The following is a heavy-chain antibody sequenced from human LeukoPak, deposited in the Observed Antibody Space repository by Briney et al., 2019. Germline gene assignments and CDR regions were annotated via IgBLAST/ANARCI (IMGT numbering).Heavy chain of an antibody. Sequence: PSETLSLTCSVSGGSIRSNYWSWIRQPPGKGLEWIGNIYHSGSTNYNPSLKTRVTISLDTSNKQFSLKLTSVTAADTAVYFCARVHCNAGKCYFAYFDYWGQGTLVTVSS. CDR3: ARVHCNAGKCYFAYFDY. CDR2: IYHSGST. CDR1: GGSIRSNY. J-gene: IGHJ4*02. D-gene: IGHD2/OR15-2a*01. V-gene: IGHV4-59*01.